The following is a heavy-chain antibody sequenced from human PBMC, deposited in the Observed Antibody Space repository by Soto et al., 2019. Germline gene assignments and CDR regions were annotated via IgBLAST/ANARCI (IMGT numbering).Heavy chain of an antibody. CDR2: IHHSGST. Sequence: SETLSLTCTVSGASIRSYYWSWIRQPPGKGLEWIGFIHHSGSTNYNPSLKSRLTISVDTSKNQVSLKLSSVTAADTAVYYCARLGGYYQAFDNWGQGTLVTVSS. CDR1: GASIRSYY. J-gene: IGHJ4*02. V-gene: IGHV4-59*08. CDR3: ARLGGYYQAFDN. D-gene: IGHD3-22*01.